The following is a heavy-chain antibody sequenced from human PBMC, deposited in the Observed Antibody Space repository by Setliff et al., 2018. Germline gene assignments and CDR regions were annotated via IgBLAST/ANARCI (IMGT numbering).Heavy chain of an antibody. CDR1: GGSISSHY. Sequence: KTSEIMSLTCTVSGGSISSHYWRWIRQPPGKGLEWIGSIYYSGSTNYNPSLKMRVTISVDTSKNQFSLKLSSVTAADTAVYYCARAPYSSPDSSYYYGMDVWGQGTTVTVSS. V-gene: IGHV4-59*11. D-gene: IGHD6-13*01. CDR2: IYYSGST. CDR3: ARAPYSSPDSSYYYGMDV. J-gene: IGHJ6*02.